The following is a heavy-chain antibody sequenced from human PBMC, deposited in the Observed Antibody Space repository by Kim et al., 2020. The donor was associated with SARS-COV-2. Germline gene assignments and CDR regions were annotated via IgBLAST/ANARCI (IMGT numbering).Heavy chain of an antibody. Sequence: GGSLRLSCSASGFTFSNYAMHWVRQAPGKGLELVSATNSNGGDTYYADSVRGRFTISRDNSKNTLYLQMHSLKAEDTAMYYCVKSQGRSTGWYDLEYWG. D-gene: IGHD6-19*01. V-gene: IGHV3-64D*09. CDR2: TNSNGGDT. J-gene: IGHJ4*01. CDR1: GFTFSNYA. CDR3: VKSQGRSTGWYDLEY.